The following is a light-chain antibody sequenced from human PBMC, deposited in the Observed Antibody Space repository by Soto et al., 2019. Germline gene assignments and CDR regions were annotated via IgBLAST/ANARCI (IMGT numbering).Light chain of an antibody. J-gene: IGKJ3*01. Sequence: EIVLTQSPATLSLSPGERATLSCRASQSVENYLAWFQQKRGQAPRLLIYDTSNRAAGIPDTFSGSGSVTDFTLTISSLQPEDVATYYCQKYNSAPFTFGSGTKVDIK. V-gene: IGKV3-11*01. CDR1: QSVENY. CDR2: DTS. CDR3: QKYNSAPFT.